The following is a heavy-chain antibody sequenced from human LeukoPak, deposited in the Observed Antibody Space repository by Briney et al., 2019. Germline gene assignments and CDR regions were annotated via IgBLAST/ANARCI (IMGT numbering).Heavy chain of an antibody. CDR2: INHSGST. CDR3: ASYVLGDP. J-gene: IGHJ5*02. V-gene: IGHV4-39*07. D-gene: IGHD3-3*02. Sequence: SETLSLTCTVSGGSISSGDYYWIWIRQPPGKGLEWIGEINHSGSTNYNPSLKSRVTISVDTSKNQFSLKLSSVTAADTAVYYCASYVLGDPWGQGTLVTVSS. CDR1: GGSISSGDYY.